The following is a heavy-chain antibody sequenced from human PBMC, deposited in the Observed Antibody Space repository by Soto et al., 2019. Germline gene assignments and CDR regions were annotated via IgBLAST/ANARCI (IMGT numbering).Heavy chain of an antibody. CDR2: IYYSGST. Sequence: PSETLSLTCTVSGGSINSGGYYWNWIRQHPGQGLEWIGNIYYSGSTYYNPSLKSRVTTSVDTSKNQFSLKLSSVTAADTAVYYCARDARRVATMVHYYGMDVWGQGTTVTVSS. V-gene: IGHV4-31*03. CDR3: ARDARRVATMVHYYGMDV. CDR1: GGSINSGGYY. D-gene: IGHD5-12*01. J-gene: IGHJ6*02.